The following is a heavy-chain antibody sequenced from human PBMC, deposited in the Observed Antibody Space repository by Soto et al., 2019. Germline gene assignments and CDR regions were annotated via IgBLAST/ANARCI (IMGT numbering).Heavy chain of an antibody. CDR2: INPSGGST. D-gene: IGHD2-15*01. V-gene: IGHV1-46*01. CDR3: ARDFCFLGSGGSCPDY. J-gene: IGHJ4*02. Sequence: QVQLVQSGAEVKKPGASVKVSCKASGYTFTSYYMHWVRQAPGQGLEWMGIINPSGGSTSYAQKFQGRVTMSRDTSTSTVYLELSSLRPEDTAVYYCARDFCFLGSGGSCPDYWGQGTLVTVSS. CDR1: GYTFTSYY.